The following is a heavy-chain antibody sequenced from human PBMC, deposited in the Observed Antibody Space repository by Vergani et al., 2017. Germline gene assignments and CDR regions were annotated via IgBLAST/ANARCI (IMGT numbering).Heavy chain of an antibody. D-gene: IGHD2-15*01. CDR2: IYYSGST. CDR3: ARHAIRGCSGGSCYGPLSYYFDY. J-gene: IGHJ4*02. Sequence: QLQLQESGPGLVKPSETLSLTCTVSGGSISSSSYYWGWIRQPPGKGLEWIGSIYYSGSTYYNPSLKSRVTISVDTSKNQFSLKLSSVTAADTAVYYCARHAIRGCSGGSCYGPLSYYFDYWGQGTLVTVSS. CDR1: GGSISSSSYY. V-gene: IGHV4-39*01.